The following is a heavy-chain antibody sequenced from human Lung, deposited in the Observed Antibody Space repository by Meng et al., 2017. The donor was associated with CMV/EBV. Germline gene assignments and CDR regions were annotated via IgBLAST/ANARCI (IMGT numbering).Heavy chain of an antibody. CDR3: ASFPPPGKQWLVTDY. D-gene: IGHD6-19*01. CDR1: WGSYRSRSW. V-gene: IGHV4-4*02. Sequence: LGHPSVTPSLPLVFPWGSYRSRSWWGWVPQPPGKGLEWIGEIYHSGGTNYNPSLKSRVTISVDKSKNQFSLKLSSVTAADTAVYYCASFPPPGKQWLVTDYWGQGTLVTVSS. J-gene: IGHJ4*02. CDR2: IYHSGGT.